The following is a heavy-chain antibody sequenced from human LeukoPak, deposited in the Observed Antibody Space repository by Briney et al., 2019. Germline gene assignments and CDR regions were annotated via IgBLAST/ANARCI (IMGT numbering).Heavy chain of an antibody. D-gene: IGHD6-19*01. Sequence: SETLSLTCTVSGGSVISGSYYWSWIRQPPGKGLEWIGYIYYSGSTNYNPSLKSRVTISVDTSKNQFSLKLSSVTAADTAVYYCARVRDSSGWYGGDYWGQGTLVTVSS. CDR2: IYYSGST. CDR1: GGSVISGSYY. CDR3: ARVRDSSGWYGGDY. V-gene: IGHV4-61*01. J-gene: IGHJ4*02.